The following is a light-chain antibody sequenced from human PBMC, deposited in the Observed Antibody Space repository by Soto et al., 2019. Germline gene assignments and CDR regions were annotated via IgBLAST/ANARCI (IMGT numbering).Light chain of an antibody. CDR2: GAS. CDR1: QSVSSSY. J-gene: IGKJ4*01. Sequence: EIVLTQSPATLSLSPGERPTLPCRASQSVSSSYLAWYQQKPGQAPRLLIYGASSRATGIPDRFSGSGSGTDFTLTISRLEPEDFAVYYCQQRSNWITFGGGTKVDIK. CDR3: QQRSNWIT. V-gene: IGKV3D-20*02.